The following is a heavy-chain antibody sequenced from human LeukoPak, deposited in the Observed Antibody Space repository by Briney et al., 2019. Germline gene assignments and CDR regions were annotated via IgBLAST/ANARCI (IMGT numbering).Heavy chain of an antibody. D-gene: IGHD5-12*01. J-gene: IGHJ1*01. Sequence: GGSLRLSCSASGFTFRDYPIHWVRQAPGEGLQYVSAISSAGGTTYYADSVRGRFTTSRDNSKNTLYLQMSSLRAEDTALSYCVKVGDSGYGEYYQHWGQGTLVTVSS. CDR1: GFTFRDYP. CDR3: VKVGDSGYGEYYQH. V-gene: IGHV3-64D*06. CDR2: ISSAGGTT.